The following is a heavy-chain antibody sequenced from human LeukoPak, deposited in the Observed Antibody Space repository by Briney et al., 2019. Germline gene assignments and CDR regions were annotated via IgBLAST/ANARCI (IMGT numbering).Heavy chain of an antibody. CDR2: IYTSGST. CDR3: ARDSPPAYCSGGSCYFDY. D-gene: IGHD2-15*01. Sequence: SQTLSLTCTVSGGSISSNSYYWSWIRQPAGKGLEWIGRIYTSGSTDYNPSLKSRVTVSKDTSKNEFPLKLSSVTAADTAVYYCARDSPPAYCSGGSCYFDYWGQGTLVTVSS. CDR1: GGSISSNSYY. J-gene: IGHJ4*02. V-gene: IGHV4-61*02.